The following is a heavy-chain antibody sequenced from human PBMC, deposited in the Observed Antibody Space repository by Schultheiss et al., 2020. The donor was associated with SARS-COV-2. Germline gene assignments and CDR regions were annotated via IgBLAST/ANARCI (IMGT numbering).Heavy chain of an antibody. CDR3: ARDTMGRGFDY. D-gene: IGHD3-10*01. Sequence: GGSLRLSCAASGFTFSSYDMHWVRQATGKGLEYVSAISSNGGSTYYADSVKGRFTISRDNAKNTLYLQMNSLRAEDTAVYYCARDTMGRGFDYWGQGTLVTVSS. J-gene: IGHJ4*02. CDR1: GFTFSSYD. CDR2: ISSNGGST. V-gene: IGHV3-64*04.